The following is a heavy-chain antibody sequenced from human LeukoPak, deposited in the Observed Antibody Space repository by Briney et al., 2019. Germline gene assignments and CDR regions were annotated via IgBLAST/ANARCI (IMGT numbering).Heavy chain of an antibody. Sequence: ASVKVSCKVSGYTLTELSTHWVRQAPGKGLEWMGGFDPEDGETIYAQKFQGRVTMTEDTSTDTAYMELSSLRSEDTAVYYCATGQGYSSGWVFDYWGQGTLVTVSS. D-gene: IGHD6-19*01. CDR3: ATGQGYSSGWVFDY. CDR1: GYTLTELS. CDR2: FDPEDGET. J-gene: IGHJ4*02. V-gene: IGHV1-24*01.